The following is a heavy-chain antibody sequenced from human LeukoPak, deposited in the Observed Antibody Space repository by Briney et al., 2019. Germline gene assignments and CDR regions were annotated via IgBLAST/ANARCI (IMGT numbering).Heavy chain of an antibody. CDR3: ARAGGGSDYYYYYMDV. D-gene: IGHD3-16*01. V-gene: IGHV1-2*02. J-gene: IGHJ6*03. CDR2: INPNSGGT. Sequence: ASVKVSYKASGYTFTGYYMHWVRQAPGQGLEWMGWINPNSGGTNYAQKFQGRVTMTRDTSISTAYMELSRLRSDDTAVYYCARAGGGSDYYYYYMDVWGKGTTVTVSS. CDR1: GYTFTGYY.